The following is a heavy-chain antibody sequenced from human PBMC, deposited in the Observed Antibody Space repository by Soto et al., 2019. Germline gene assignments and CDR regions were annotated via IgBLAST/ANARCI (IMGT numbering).Heavy chain of an antibody. CDR1: GYTFNRYY. CDR3: ASRYRGYGSGHAFDI. D-gene: IGHD3-10*01. CDR2: INPNSGGT. V-gene: IGHV1-2*04. J-gene: IGHJ3*02. Sequence: ASVKVSCKASGYTFNRYYMHWVRQAPGQGLERMGWINPNSGGTNYAQKFQGWVTMTRDTSISTAHMELSRLRSDDTAVYYFASRYRGYGSGHAFDIWGQGTMVTVSS.